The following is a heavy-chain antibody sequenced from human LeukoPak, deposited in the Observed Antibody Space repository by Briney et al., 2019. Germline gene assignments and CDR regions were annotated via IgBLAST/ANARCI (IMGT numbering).Heavy chain of an antibody. CDR3: ARRGQQLAQYYFDY. CDR2: IKQDGSEK. CDR1: GFTFSSYW. D-gene: IGHD6-13*01. J-gene: IGHJ4*02. V-gene: IGHV3-7*01. Sequence: GGSLRLSCAASGFTFSSYWMSWVRQAPGKGLEWVANIKQDGSEKYYVDSVKGRFTISRDNAKNSLYLQMNSLRAEDTAVYYCARRGQQLAQYYFDYWGQGTLVTVSS.